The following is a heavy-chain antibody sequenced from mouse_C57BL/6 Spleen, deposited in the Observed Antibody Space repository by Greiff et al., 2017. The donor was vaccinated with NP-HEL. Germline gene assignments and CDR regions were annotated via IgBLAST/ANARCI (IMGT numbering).Heavy chain of an antibody. CDR3: ARDLHYDGSSDVGAMDY. Sequence: EVKLVESEGGLVQPGSSMKLSCTASGFTFSDYYMAWVRQVPEKGLEWVANINYDGSSTYYLDSLKSRFIISRDNEKNLLYLQMSSLKSEDTATYYCARDLHYDGSSDVGAMDYLGQGTSVTVSS. J-gene: IGHJ4*01. CDR2: INYDGSST. D-gene: IGHD1-1*01. V-gene: IGHV5-16*01. CDR1: GFTFSDYY.